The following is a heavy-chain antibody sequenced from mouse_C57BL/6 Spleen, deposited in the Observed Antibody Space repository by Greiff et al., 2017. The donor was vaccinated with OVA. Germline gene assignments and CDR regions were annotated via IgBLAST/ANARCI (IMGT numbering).Heavy chain of an antibody. J-gene: IGHJ3*01. CDR2: IYPGDGDT. V-gene: IGHV1-82*01. Sequence: QVQLQQSGPELVKPGASVKISCKASGYAFSSSWMNWVKQRPGKGLEWIGRIYPGDGDTNYNGKFKGKATLTADKSSSTAYMQLSSLTSEDSAVYFCARSYGNYLFAYWGQGTLVTVSA. CDR1: GYAFSSSW. CDR3: ARSYGNYLFAY. D-gene: IGHD2-1*01.